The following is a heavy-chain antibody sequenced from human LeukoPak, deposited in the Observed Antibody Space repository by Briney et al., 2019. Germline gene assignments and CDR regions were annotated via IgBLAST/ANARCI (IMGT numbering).Heavy chain of an antibody. D-gene: IGHD6-19*01. CDR3: ARDRSSGGYAFDI. Sequence: RPGGSLRLSCAASGFTFDYYGMTWVRQVPGKGLEWVSGINWNGGDIGYADSVKGRFTISRDDAKNSLYLQMRSLRAEDTALYYCARDRSSGGYAFDIWGQGTMVTVS. J-gene: IGHJ3*02. CDR2: INWNGGDI. V-gene: IGHV3-20*04. CDR1: GFTFDYYG.